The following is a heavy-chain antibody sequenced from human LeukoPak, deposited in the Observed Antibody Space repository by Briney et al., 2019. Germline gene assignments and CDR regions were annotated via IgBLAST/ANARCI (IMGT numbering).Heavy chain of an antibody. V-gene: IGHV3-43*02. CDR2: ISGDGGST. D-gene: IGHD3-16*01. Sequence: GGSLRLSCAASGFTFDDYAMHWVRQAPGKGLEWVSLISGDGGSTYYADSVKGRFTISRDNSKNSLYLQMNSLRTEDTASYYCAKDTAWGRVAFDIWGQGTMVTVSS. J-gene: IGHJ3*02. CDR3: AKDTAWGRVAFDI. CDR1: GFTFDDYA.